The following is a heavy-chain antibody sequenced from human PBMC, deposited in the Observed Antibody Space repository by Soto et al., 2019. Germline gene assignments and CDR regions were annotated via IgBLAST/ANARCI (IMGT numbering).Heavy chain of an antibody. CDR2: IIPVFGTP. Sequence: QVQLVQSGAEVKKPGSSVKVSCKASGGSLSNYGISWVRQAPGQGLEWMGAIIPVFGTPNYAQKFQDRVTITADESTTTVYMEVRSLTSEDTAVYYCARGDATKIVVTTYYAMVVWGQGTTVTVSS. V-gene: IGHV1-69*12. CDR1: GGSLSNYG. CDR3: ARGDATKIVVTTYYAMVV. J-gene: IGHJ6*02. D-gene: IGHD3-22*01.